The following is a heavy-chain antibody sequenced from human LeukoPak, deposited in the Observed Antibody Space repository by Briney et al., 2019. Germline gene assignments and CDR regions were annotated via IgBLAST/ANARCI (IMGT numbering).Heavy chain of an antibody. V-gene: IGHV1-18*01. D-gene: IGHD2-15*01. J-gene: IGHJ4*02. CDR2: ISPYNGNT. CDR1: GYTFATYG. CDR3: ARDRAVVVAATDY. Sequence: ASVKVSCKASGYTFATYGISWVRQAPGQGLEWMGWISPYNGNTNYAQKLQGRVTMTTDTSTSTAYMELRSLRSDDTAVYYCARDRAVVVAATDYWGQGTLVTVSS.